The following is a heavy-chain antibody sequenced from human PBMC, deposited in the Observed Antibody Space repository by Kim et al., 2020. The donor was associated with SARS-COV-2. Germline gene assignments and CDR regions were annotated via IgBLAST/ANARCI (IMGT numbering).Heavy chain of an antibody. D-gene: IGHD6-13*01. CDR1: GFTFSSYA. V-gene: IGHV3-30-3*01. J-gene: IGHJ6*02. Sequence: GGSLRLYCAASGFTFSSYAMHWVRQAPGKGLEWVAVISYDGSNKYYADSVKGRFTISRDNSKNTLYLQMNSLRAEDTAVYYCAREGEQQLAAAVYGMDVWGQGTTVTVSS. CDR2: ISYDGSNK. CDR3: AREGEQQLAAAVYGMDV.